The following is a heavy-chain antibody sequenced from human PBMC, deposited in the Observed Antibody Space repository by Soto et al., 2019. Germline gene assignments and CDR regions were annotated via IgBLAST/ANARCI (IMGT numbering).Heavy chain of an antibody. CDR2: VSFDGTKT. CDR1: GFTFKNCP. V-gene: IGHV3-30*01. CDR3: VRDGRDCSSVRCDTPGRVYGVDV. Sequence: QVQLVESGGGVVQPGQSLRLSCEGSGFTFKNCPMFWVRQAPGNGLECVASVSFDGTKTFYADSLKGRFTVSRDNSKDTLSLQMDSLRTEDTAVYFCVRDGRDCSSVRCDTPGRVYGVDVWGQGTAVTVSS. J-gene: IGHJ6*02. D-gene: IGHD2-2*01.